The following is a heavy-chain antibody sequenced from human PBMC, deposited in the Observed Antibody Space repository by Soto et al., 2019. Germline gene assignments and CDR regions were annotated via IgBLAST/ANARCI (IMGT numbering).Heavy chain of an antibody. CDR2: IDPSDSYT. V-gene: IGHV5-10-1*01. CDR3: ATGIGRRDYYCYGMDV. CDR1: GYSFTSYW. J-gene: IGHJ6*02. Sequence: PGESLKISCKGSGYSFTSYWISWVRQMPGKGLEWMGRIDPSDSYTNYSPSFQGHVTISADKSISTAYLQWSSLKASDTAMYYCATGIGRRDYYCYGMDVWGQGTTVTVSS. D-gene: IGHD1-1*01.